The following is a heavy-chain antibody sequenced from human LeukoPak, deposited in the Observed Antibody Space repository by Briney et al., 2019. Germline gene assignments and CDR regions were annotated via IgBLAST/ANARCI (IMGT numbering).Heavy chain of an antibody. D-gene: IGHD2-2*01. CDR1: GYTFTSYY. CDR2: INPSGGST. V-gene: IGHV1-46*01. CDR3: ARVSSVVVPAAWSYYYYYGMDV. Sequence: ASVKVSCKASGYTFTSYYMHWVRQAPGQGLEWMGIINPSGGSTSYAQKFQGRVTMTRDTSTSTVYMELSSLRSEDTAVYYCARVSSVVVPAAWSYYYYYGMDVWGQGTTVTVSS. J-gene: IGHJ6*02.